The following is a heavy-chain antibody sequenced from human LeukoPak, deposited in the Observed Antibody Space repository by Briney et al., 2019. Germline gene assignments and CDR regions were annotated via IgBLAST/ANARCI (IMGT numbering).Heavy chain of an antibody. CDR3: ASMGIAVAGWNTYYFDY. Sequence: SVKVSCKASGGTFSSYTISWVRQAPGQGLEWMGRIIPILGIANYAQKFQGRVTITADKSTSTAHMELSSLRSEDTAVYYCASMGIAVAGWNTYYFDYWGQGTLVTVSS. D-gene: IGHD6-19*01. CDR1: GGTFSSYT. V-gene: IGHV1-69*02. CDR2: IIPILGIA. J-gene: IGHJ4*02.